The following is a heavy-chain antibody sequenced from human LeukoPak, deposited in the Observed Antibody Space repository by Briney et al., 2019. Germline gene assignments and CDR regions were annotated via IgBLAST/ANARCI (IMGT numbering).Heavy chain of an antibody. Sequence: GGSLRLSCAASGFTFSSYATHWVRQAPGKGLEWVAVISYDGSNKYYADSMKGRFTISRDNSKNTLYLQMNSLRAEDTAVYYCARDLTAMVTDYYGMDVWGQGTTVTVSS. D-gene: IGHD5-18*01. V-gene: IGHV3-30*04. CDR1: GFTFSSYA. J-gene: IGHJ6*02. CDR2: ISYDGSNK. CDR3: ARDLTAMVTDYYGMDV.